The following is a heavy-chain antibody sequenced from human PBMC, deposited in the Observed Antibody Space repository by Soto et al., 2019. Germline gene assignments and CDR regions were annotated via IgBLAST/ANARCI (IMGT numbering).Heavy chain of an antibody. V-gene: IGHV1-58*01. CDR1: GFTFTSSA. D-gene: IGHD2-15*01. Sequence: SVKVSCKASGFTFTSSAVQWVRQARGQRLEWIGWIVVGSGNTNYAQKFQERVTITRGMSTSAAYMELSSLRSEDTAVYYCAAAPDGGTSVDYWGQGTQVTVSS. CDR2: IVVGSGNT. CDR3: AAAPDGGTSVDY. J-gene: IGHJ4*02.